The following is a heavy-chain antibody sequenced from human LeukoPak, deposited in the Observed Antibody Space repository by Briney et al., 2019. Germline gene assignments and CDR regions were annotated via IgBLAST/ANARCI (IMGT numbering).Heavy chain of an antibody. J-gene: IGHJ4*02. CDR1: GFTFSSNA. CDR2: IWYDGSNT. D-gene: IGHD1-26*01. CDR3: ARASLVGATLIDH. V-gene: IGHV3-33*01. Sequence: GGSLRHSCAASGFTFSSNAMHWVRQAPGKGLEWVAVIWYDGSNTYYADSVKGRFTVSRDNSNNTLYMQMNSLRAEDTAVYYCARASLVGATLIDHWGQGTLVTVSS.